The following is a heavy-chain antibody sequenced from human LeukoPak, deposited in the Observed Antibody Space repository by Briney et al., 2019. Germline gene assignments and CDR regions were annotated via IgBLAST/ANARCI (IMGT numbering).Heavy chain of an antibody. J-gene: IGHJ4*02. V-gene: IGHV4-59*11. CDR1: GGSISSHY. CDR3: ARDVDGSGNFDY. Sequence: KPSETLSLTCTVSGGSISSHYWSWIRQPPGKGLEWIGYLSYGGSTKYNPSLKSRVTISLDTSKNQFSLELSSVTAADTAVYYCARDVDGSGNFDYWGQGTLVTVSS. CDR2: LSYGGST. D-gene: IGHD6-25*01.